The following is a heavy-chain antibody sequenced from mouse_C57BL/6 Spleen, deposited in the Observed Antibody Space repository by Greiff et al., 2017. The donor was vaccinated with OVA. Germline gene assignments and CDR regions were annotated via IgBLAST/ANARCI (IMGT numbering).Heavy chain of an antibody. CDR3: ARGRGAMDY. CDR1: GYAFSSSW. Sequence: QVQLQQSGPELVKPGASVKISCKASGYAFSSSWMNWVKQRPGKGLEWIGRIYPGDGDTNYNGKFKGKATLTADTSSSTAYMQLSSLTSEDSAVYFSARGRGAMDYWGQGTSVTVSA. J-gene: IGHJ4*01. CDR2: IYPGDGDT. V-gene: IGHV1-82*01.